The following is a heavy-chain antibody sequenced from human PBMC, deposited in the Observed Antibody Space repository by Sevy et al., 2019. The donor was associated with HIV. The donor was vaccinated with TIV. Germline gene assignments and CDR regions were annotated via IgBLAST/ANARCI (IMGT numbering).Heavy chain of an antibody. Sequence: GGSLRLSCAVSGFSFDSYGMTWVRQAPGKGLEWVSGISGSGTRTYYADSVKGRFIISRDNSKNTLYLQMNSLTGEDKAQYYRAKGGGGHYDPDEIGYYFYYYNMDVWGKGTTVTVSS. D-gene: IGHD3-22*01. CDR2: ISGSGTRT. J-gene: IGHJ6*03. CDR1: GFSFDSYG. CDR3: AKGGGGHYDPDEIGYYFYYYNMDV. V-gene: IGHV3-23*01.